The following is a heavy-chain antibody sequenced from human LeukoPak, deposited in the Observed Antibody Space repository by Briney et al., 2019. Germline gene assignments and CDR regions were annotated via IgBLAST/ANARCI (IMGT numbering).Heavy chain of an antibody. D-gene: IGHD3-3*01. V-gene: IGHV3-53*01. CDR3: ARGRGDFWSGYWLGYYFDY. CDR1: GFTFSSYA. Sequence: AGGSLRLSCAASGFTFSSYAMHWVRQAPGKGLEWVSVIYSGGSTYYADSVKGRFTISRDNSKNTLYLQMNSLRAEDTAVYYCARGRGDFWSGYWLGYYFDYWGQGTLVTVSS. CDR2: IYSGGST. J-gene: IGHJ4*02.